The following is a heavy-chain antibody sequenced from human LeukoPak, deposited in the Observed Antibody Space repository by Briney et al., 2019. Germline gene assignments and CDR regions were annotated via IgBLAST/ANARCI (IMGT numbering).Heavy chain of an antibody. D-gene: IGHD1-26*01. CDR3: ARAGWGGAFDI. V-gene: IGHV3-74*01. CDR1: GFTFSDYY. CDR2: ISTDGSRP. Sequence: GGSLRLSCAASGFTFSDYYKSWIRQAPGKGLEWVSRISTDGSRPSYADSVKGRFTISRDNAKNTLYLQINSLRAEDTAVYYCARAGWGGAFDIWGQGTMVTVSS. J-gene: IGHJ3*02.